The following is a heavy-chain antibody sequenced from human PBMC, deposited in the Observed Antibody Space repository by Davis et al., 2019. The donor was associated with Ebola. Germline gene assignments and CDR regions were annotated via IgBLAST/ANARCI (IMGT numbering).Heavy chain of an antibody. Sequence: GGSLRLSCKGSGYSFTSYWIGWVRQMPGKGLEWMGTIYPGDSDTRYSPSFQGQVTISADKSISTAYLQWSSLKASDTAMYYCARTRGATVTPTDYWGQGTLVTVSS. J-gene: IGHJ4*02. CDR2: IYPGDSDT. CDR3: ARTRGATVTPTDY. CDR1: GYSFTSYW. D-gene: IGHD4-11*01. V-gene: IGHV5-51*01.